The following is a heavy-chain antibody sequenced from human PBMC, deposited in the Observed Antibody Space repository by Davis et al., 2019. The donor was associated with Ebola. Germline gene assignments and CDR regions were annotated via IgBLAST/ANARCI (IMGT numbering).Heavy chain of an antibody. V-gene: IGHV4-34*01. CDR1: GGSFSGYY. CDR3: ARMPTVTADHWYFDL. J-gene: IGHJ2*01. D-gene: IGHD4-17*01. Sequence: SETLSLTCAVYGGSFSGYYWSWIRQPPGKGLGWIGEINHGGSTNYNPSLKSRVTISVDTSKNQFSLKLSSVTAADTAVYYCARMPTVTADHWYFDLWGRGTLVTVSS. CDR2: INHGGST.